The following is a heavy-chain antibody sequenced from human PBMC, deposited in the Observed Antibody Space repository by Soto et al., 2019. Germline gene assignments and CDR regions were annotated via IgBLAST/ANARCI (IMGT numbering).Heavy chain of an antibody. J-gene: IGHJ4*02. Sequence: QVQLQESGPGLVKPSQTLSLTCTVSGGSISSGGYYWSWIRQHPGKGLEWIGYIYYSGSTYYNPSLKSRVTVSXDXAKNQFSLKLSSVTAADTAVYYCARGGIAAAAPPDYWGQGTLVTVSS. CDR3: ARGGIAAAAPPDY. D-gene: IGHD6-13*01. CDR1: GGSISSGGYY. CDR2: IYYSGST. V-gene: IGHV4-31*03.